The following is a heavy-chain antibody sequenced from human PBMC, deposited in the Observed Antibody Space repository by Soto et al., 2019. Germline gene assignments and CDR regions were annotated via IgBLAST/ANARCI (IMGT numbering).Heavy chain of an antibody. J-gene: IGHJ3*02. D-gene: IGHD2-21*01. V-gene: IGHV1-3*01. CDR1: GKTFTSQT. CDR2: IIAGSGNT. Sequence: QVQLVQSGAEVKKPGASVKVSCAASGKTFTSQTMHWVRQAPGQRPEWMGWIIAGSGNTKYSQNFQGRLTITRDTSTSTVYMAPMSLRSEDTAVSYCARLRFWGGDSWYPLDIWGQGTMVSVSS. CDR3: ARLRFWGGDSWYPLDI.